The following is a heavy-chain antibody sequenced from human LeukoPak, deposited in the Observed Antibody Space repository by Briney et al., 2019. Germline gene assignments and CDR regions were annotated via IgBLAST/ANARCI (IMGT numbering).Heavy chain of an antibody. D-gene: IGHD5-12*01. CDR2: ISSGGSII. Sequence: PGGSLRLSCAASGFTFSDYYMSWIRQAPGKGLEWVSYISSGGSIIYYADSVKGRFTISRDNAKNSLYLQMNSLRAEDTAVYYCAGRGYSGYDYITWGQGTLVTVSS. CDR3: AGRGYSGYDYIT. V-gene: IGHV3-11*04. J-gene: IGHJ5*02. CDR1: GFTFSDYY.